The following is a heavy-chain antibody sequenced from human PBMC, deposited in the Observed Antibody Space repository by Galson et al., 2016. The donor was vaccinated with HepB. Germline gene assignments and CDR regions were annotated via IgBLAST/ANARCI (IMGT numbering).Heavy chain of an antibody. CDR2: IGGSGSGT. V-gene: IGHV3-23*01. J-gene: IGHJ4*02. CDR1: GFTFSSYV. Sequence: SLRLSCAASGFTFSSYVMSWVRQAPGKGLEWVSAIGGSGSGTYYAGSVKGRFTISRDNSRNTLYLQMNTLRAEDTAIYYCAKGRVGITTSALDYWGQGTLVTVSS. D-gene: IGHD1-26*01. CDR3: AKGRVGITTSALDY.